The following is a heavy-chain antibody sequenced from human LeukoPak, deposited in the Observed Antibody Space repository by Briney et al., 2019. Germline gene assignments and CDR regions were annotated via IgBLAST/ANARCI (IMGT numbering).Heavy chain of an antibody. J-gene: IGHJ4*02. CDR3: AKVGTAMVPRPYYFDY. Sequence: GGSLRLSCAASGFTFSISAMSWVRQAPGKGLEWVSAISGSGGSTYYADSVKGRFTISRDNSKNTLYLQMNSLRAEDTAVYYCAKVGTAMVPRPYYFDYWGQGTLVTVSS. D-gene: IGHD5-18*01. CDR1: GFTFSISA. V-gene: IGHV3-23*01. CDR2: ISGSGGST.